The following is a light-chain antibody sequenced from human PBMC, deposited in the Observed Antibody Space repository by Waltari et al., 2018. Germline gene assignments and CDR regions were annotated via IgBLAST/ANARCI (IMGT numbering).Light chain of an antibody. CDR3: QQYKMWPHT. Sequence: EVVMTQSPATLSVSPGDRATLSCRARESVSGNLAWYQQKPGQAPRLLIYGTVTRATGIPARFSGSGSGTEFTLTISSLQSEDFAVYHCQQYKMWPHTFGQGTKVEIK. CDR1: ESVSGN. J-gene: IGKJ1*01. V-gene: IGKV3-15*01. CDR2: GTV.